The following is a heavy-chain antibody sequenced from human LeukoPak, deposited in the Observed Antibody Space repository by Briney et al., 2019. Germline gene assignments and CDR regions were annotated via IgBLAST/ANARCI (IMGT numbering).Heavy chain of an antibody. V-gene: IGHV3-21*01. D-gene: IGHD1-26*01. Sequence: GGSLRLSCAASGITFRSYNMNWVRQAPGKGLEWVSSISGSSSYIYYADSAKGRFSISRDNAKNSLYLQMNSLRAEDTAVYYCARAATVGTTRPGTHFDYWGQGTLVTVSS. CDR1: GITFRSYN. CDR2: ISGSSSYI. CDR3: ARAATVGTTRPGTHFDY. J-gene: IGHJ4*02.